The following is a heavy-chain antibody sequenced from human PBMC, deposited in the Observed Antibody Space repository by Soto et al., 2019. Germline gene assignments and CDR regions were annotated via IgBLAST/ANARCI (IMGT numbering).Heavy chain of an antibody. Sequence: GGSLRLCCAASGFTFSSYSMNWVRQAPGKGLEWVSYISSSSSTIYYADSVKGRFTISRDNAKNSLYLQMNSLRAEDTAVYYCAREYCSGGSCYHPEFAPWGQGTLVTVSS. CDR2: ISSSSSTI. J-gene: IGHJ5*02. V-gene: IGHV3-48*01. D-gene: IGHD2-15*01. CDR3: AREYCSGGSCYHPEFAP. CDR1: GFTFSSYS.